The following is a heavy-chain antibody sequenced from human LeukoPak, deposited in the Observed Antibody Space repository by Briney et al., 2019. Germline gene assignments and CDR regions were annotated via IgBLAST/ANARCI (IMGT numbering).Heavy chain of an antibody. D-gene: IGHD6-19*01. Sequence: ASVKVSCKASGYTFTTYGFSWVRQAPGQGLEWMGWISGYNGYTIYAQKFQGRVTMTRDMYTSTVYMELSSLRSEDTAVYYCARVSIAVAGGVFDYWGQGTLVTVSS. CDR2: ISGYNGYT. J-gene: IGHJ4*02. CDR3: ARVSIAVAGGVFDY. V-gene: IGHV1-18*01. CDR1: GYTFTTYG.